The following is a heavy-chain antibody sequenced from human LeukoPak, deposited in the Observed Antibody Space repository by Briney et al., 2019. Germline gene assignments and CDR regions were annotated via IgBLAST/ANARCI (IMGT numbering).Heavy chain of an antibody. Sequence: GGSLRLSCVASGFTFSSRDWMTWVRQAPGKGLEWVANIKQDGSEKNYVDSVKGRFTISRDNAKNSLYLQMNSLRAEDTAVYYCAREGVVLWFGELGAFDIWGQGTMVTVSS. CDR3: AREGVVLWFGELGAFDI. V-gene: IGHV3-7*01. D-gene: IGHD3-10*01. J-gene: IGHJ3*02. CDR2: IKQDGSEK. CDR1: GFTFSSRDW.